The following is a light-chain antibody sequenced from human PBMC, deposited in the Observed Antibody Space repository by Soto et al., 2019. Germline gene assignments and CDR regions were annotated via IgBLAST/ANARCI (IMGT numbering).Light chain of an antibody. CDR2: GAS. J-gene: IGKJ2*01. Sequence: EIVMTQSPATLSVSPGERATLSCRDSQSVSSNLAWYQQKPRQAPRLLIYGASTRATGIPARFSGSGSGTEVTLTISSRQSEDFAVYYCQQYNNWPRTFGQGTKLEIK. CDR3: QQYNNWPRT. V-gene: IGKV3-15*01. CDR1: QSVSSN.